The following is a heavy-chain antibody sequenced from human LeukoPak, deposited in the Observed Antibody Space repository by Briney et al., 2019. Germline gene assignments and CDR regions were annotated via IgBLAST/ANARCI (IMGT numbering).Heavy chain of an antibody. CDR3: ARDGILGSHDC. CDR2: INNDGSGT. D-gene: IGHD3-3*02. Sequence: PGGSLRLSCAASGFTFRSHWMHWVRQTPGKGLVWVSHINNDGSGTSYADSVKGRFTITRDNAKNTLFLQMNSLRAEDTAVYYCARDGILGSHDCWGRGTLVTVSS. J-gene: IGHJ4*02. CDR1: GFTFRSHW. V-gene: IGHV3-74*01.